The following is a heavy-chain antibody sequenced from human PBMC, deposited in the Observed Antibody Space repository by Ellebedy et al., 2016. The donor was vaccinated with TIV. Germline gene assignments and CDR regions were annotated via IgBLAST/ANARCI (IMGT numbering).Heavy chain of an antibody. J-gene: IGHJ4*02. D-gene: IGHD3-9*01. CDR1: GGSFSGYY. CDR3: AILTGYYSRTG. CDR2: INHSGST. Sequence: SETLSLTXAVYGGSFSGYYWSWIRQPPGKGLEWIGEINHSGSTNYNPSLKSRVTISVDTSKNQFSLKLSSVTAADTAVYYCAILTGYYSRTGWGQGTLVTVSS. V-gene: IGHV4-34*01.